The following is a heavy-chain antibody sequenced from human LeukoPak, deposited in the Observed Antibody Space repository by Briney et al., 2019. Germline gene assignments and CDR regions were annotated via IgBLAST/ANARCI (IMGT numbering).Heavy chain of an antibody. J-gene: IGHJ4*02. CDR2: VSADGRTQ. CDR3: AREFGHNRWYFDY. Sequence: PGESLRLSCAASGFTFRTYSIHWVRQAPGKGLEWVTVVSADGRTQLYSDSVKGRFTVSRDNSLNTLHLQMNSLKTEDTAVYYCAREFGHNRWYFDYWGQGALVTVSS. D-gene: IGHD5-24*01. CDR1: GFTFRTYS. V-gene: IGHV3-30*03.